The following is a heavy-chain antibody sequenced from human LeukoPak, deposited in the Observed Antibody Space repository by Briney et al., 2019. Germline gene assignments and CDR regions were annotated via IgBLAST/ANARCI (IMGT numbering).Heavy chain of an antibody. CDR1: GFTFSSYA. CDR3: AKETVVVVAATPDAFDI. V-gene: IGHV3-23*01. J-gene: IGHJ3*02. D-gene: IGHD2-15*01. Sequence: PGGSLRLSCAASGFTFSSYATSWVRQAPGKGLEWVSGISGSGGSTHYADSVKDRFTISRDNSKNTLYLQMNSLRAEDTAVYYCAKETVVVVAATPDAFDIWGQGTMVTVSS. CDR2: ISGSGGST.